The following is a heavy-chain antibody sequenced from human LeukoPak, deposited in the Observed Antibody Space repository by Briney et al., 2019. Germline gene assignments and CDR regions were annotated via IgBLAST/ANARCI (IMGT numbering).Heavy chain of an antibody. D-gene: IGHD3-16*02. Sequence: ASVKVSCKASGYTFTSYDINWVRQATRQGLEWMGWMNPNSGNTGYAQKFQGRVTMTRDTSISTAYMELSSLRSEDTAVYYCARVRKITFGGVIGAKYYFDYWGQGTLVTVSS. J-gene: IGHJ4*02. CDR2: MNPNSGNT. V-gene: IGHV1-8*01. CDR3: ARVRKITFGGVIGAKYYFDY. CDR1: GYTFTSYD.